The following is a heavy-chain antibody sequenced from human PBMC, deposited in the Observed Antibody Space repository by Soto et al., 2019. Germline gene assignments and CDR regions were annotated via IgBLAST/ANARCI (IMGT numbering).Heavy chain of an antibody. J-gene: IGHJ4*02. CDR2: IRNKTNNYAT. CDR3: TCHSPEDMIRN. D-gene: IGHD2-15*01. Sequence: EVQLVESGGGLVQPGGSLKLSCAASGFTFSGSAMHWVRQASGKGLEWVGRIRNKTNNYATAYAASVKGRFTISRDDSKNTAYLHMNSLKTEDTAVYYCTCHSPEDMIRNLGQGTLVTVSS. CDR1: GFTFSGSA. V-gene: IGHV3-73*02.